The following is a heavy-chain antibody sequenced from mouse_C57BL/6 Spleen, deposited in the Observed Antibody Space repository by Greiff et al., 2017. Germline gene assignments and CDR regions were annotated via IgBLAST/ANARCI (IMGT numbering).Heavy chain of an antibody. CDR2: IDPENGDT. D-gene: IGHD3-1*01. J-gene: IGHJ1*03. CDR1: GFNIKDDY. V-gene: IGHV14-4*01. Sequence: EVKLVESGAELVRPGASVKLSCTASGFNIKDDYMHWVKQRPEQGLEWIGWIDPENGDTEYDSKFQGKATITVDTSSTTAYLQLSSMTSEGTSVYYCPSGPWYFDVWGTGTTVTVSS. CDR3: PSGPWYFDV.